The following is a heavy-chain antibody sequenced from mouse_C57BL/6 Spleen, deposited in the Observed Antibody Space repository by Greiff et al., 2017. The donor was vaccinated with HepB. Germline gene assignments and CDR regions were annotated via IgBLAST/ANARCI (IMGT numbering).Heavy chain of an antibody. CDR2: IHPNSGST. J-gene: IGHJ3*01. V-gene: IGHV1-64*01. CDR1: GYTFTSYW. CDR3: APIYYDYDRFAY. D-gene: IGHD2-4*01. Sequence: QVQLQQSGAELVKPGASVKLSCKASGYTFTSYWMHWVKQRPGQGLEWIGMIHPNSGSTNYNEKFKSTATLTVDKSSSTAYMQLSSLTSEDSAVYYCAPIYYDYDRFAYWGQGTLVTVSA.